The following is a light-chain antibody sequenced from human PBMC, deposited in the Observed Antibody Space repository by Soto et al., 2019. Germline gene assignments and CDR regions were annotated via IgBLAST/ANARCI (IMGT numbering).Light chain of an antibody. J-gene: IGKJ2*01. V-gene: IGKV1-39*01. CDR2: AAS. Sequence: DIQMTQSPSSLSASVGDRVTITCRASQSISSYLNWYQQKPGKAPKLLIYAASSLQSGVPSRFSGRGSGTDFTLTISSLQPEDFATYYCQQNYITPMYTFGQGTRLEIK. CDR1: QSISSY. CDR3: QQNYITPMYT.